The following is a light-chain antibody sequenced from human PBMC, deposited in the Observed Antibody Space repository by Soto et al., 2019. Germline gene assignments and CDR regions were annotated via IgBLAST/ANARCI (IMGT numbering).Light chain of an antibody. J-gene: IGLJ3*02. CDR3: SSFASSNTWV. CDR1: SSDVGAYNY. V-gene: IGLV2-8*01. Sequence: QSALTQPPSASGSPGQSVTISCTGTSSDVGAYNYVSWYQQHAGKAHKLVIYEVTKRPSGVPDRFSGSKSANTASLTVSGRQAEDEADYYCSSFASSNTWVFGGGTKLTVL. CDR2: EVT.